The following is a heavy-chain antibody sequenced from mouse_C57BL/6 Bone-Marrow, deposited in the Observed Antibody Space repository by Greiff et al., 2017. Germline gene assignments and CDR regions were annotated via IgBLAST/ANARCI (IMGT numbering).Heavy chain of an antibody. J-gene: IGHJ4*01. V-gene: IGHV2-9-1*01. Sequence: QVQLQQSGPGLVAPSQSLSITCTVSGFSLTSYAISWVRQPPGKGLEWLGVIWTGGGTNYNSALKSRLSISKDNSKSQVFLKRNSLQTDDTARYYCARVPYYYGSSYAMDYWGQGTSVTVSS. CDR2: IWTGGGT. CDR3: ARVPYYYGSSYAMDY. D-gene: IGHD1-1*01. CDR1: GFSLTSYA.